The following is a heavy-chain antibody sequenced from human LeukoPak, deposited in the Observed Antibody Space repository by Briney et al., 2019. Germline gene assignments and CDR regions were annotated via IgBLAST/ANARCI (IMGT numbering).Heavy chain of an antibody. CDR2: MNPNSGNT. CDR3: ARTALAGTRVYYYYYMAV. D-gene: IGHD6-19*01. J-gene: IGHJ6*03. CDR1: GYTFTSYD. V-gene: IGHV1-8*01. Sequence: GASVKVSCKASGYTFTSYDINWVRQATGQGLEWMGWMNPNSGNTGYAQKFQGRVTMTRNTSISTAYMELSSLRSEDTAVYYCARTALAGTRVYYYYYMAVWGKGTTVTVSS.